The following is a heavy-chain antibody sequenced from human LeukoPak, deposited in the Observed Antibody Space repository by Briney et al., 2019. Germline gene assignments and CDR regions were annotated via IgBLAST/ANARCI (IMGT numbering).Heavy chain of an antibody. CDR3: ARDPGCDNSGFYHGLDY. V-gene: IGHV3-48*01. J-gene: IGHJ4*02. D-gene: IGHD3-22*01. CDR2: ISGGIGTI. Sequence: PGRSLRLSCAASGFTFSSYGMHWVRQAPGQGLEGVSFISGGIGTIYYADSGKGRFTIYRDNAKNSLYLQMNSLRAEDTAVYYCARDPGCDNSGFYHGLDYWGQGTLVTVSS. CDR1: GFTFSSYG.